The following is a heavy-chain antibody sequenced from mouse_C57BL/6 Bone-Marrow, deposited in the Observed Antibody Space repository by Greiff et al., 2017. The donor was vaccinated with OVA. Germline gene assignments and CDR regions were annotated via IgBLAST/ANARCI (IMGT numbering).Heavy chain of an antibody. CDR3: ARGWLPYYFDY. Sequence: EVMLVESGGGLVKPGGSLKLSCAASGFTFSSYAMSWVRQTPEKRLEWVATISDGGSYTYYPDNVKGRFTISRDNAKNNLDLQMSHLKSEDTAMYYCARGWLPYYFDYWGQGTTLTVSS. CDR2: ISDGGSYT. CDR1: GFTFSSYA. J-gene: IGHJ2*01. V-gene: IGHV5-4*03. D-gene: IGHD2-3*01.